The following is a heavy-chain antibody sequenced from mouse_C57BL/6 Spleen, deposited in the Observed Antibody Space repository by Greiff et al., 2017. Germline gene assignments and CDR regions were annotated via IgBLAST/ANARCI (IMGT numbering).Heavy chain of an antibody. V-gene: IGHV1-12*01. Sequence: LQQSGAELVRPGASVKMSCKASGYTFTSYNMHWVKQTPRQGLEWIGAIYPGNGDTSYNQKFKGKATLTVDKSSSTAYMQLSSLTSEDSAVYFCARWEGYDYYNYAMDYWGQGTSVTVSS. J-gene: IGHJ4*01. CDR1: GYTFTSYN. D-gene: IGHD2-4*01. CDR3: ARWEGYDYYNYAMDY. CDR2: IYPGNGDT.